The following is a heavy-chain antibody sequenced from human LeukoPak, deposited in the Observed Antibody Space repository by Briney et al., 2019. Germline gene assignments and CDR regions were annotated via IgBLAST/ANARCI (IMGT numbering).Heavy chain of an antibody. CDR3: ARERRGEAVFDY. D-gene: IGHD2-21*01. CDR2: INPSGGST. Sequence: ASVKVSCKASGYTFTSYYMHWVRQAPGQGLEWMGIINPSGGSTSYAQKFQGRVTMTRDMSTSTVYMELSSLRSEDTAVYYCARERRGEAVFDYWGQGTLVTVSS. V-gene: IGHV1-46*01. CDR1: GYTFTSYY. J-gene: IGHJ4*02.